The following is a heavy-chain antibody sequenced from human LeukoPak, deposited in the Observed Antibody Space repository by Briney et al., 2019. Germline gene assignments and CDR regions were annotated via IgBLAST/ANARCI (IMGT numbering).Heavy chain of an antibody. J-gene: IGHJ4*02. CDR1: GFTFSSYP. CDR2: ISYDGSNK. D-gene: IGHD6-19*01. V-gene: IGHV3-30-3*01. Sequence: PGGSLRLSCASSGFTFSSYPMHWVREAPGKGLEWVAVISYDGSNKYYADSVKGRFTISRDNSKNTLYLQMNSLRVEDTALYYCASPPQWLALWSQGTLVAVSS. CDR3: ASPPQWLAL.